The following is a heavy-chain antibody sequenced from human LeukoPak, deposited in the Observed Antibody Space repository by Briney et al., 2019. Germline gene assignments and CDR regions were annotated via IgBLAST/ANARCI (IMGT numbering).Heavy chain of an antibody. Sequence: SETLSLTCAVYGGSFSGYYWSWIRQPPGKGLEWTGEINHSGSTNYNPSLKSRVTISVDTSKNQFALRLSSVTAADTAVYYCARDIGGSYYFHYWGQGTLVTVSS. CDR2: INHSGST. D-gene: IGHD1-26*01. CDR1: GGSFSGYY. CDR3: ARDIGGSYYFHY. V-gene: IGHV4-34*01. J-gene: IGHJ4*02.